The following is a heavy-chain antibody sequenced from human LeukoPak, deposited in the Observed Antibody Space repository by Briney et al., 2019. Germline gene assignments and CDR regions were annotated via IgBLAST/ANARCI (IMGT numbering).Heavy chain of an antibody. V-gene: IGHV3-21*01. CDR1: GFTFSSYS. D-gene: IGHD5-24*01. J-gene: IGHJ4*02. Sequence: PGGSLRLSCAASGFTFSSYSMNWVRQAPGKGLEWVSSISSSSSYIYYADSVKGRFTISRDNAKNSLYLPMNSLRAEDTAVYYCARDLLWDGYTHGMIDYWGQGTLVTVSS. CDR3: ARDLLWDGYTHGMIDY. CDR2: ISSSSSYI.